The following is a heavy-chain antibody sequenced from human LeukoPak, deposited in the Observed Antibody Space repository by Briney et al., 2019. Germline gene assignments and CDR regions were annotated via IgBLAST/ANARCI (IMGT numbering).Heavy chain of an antibody. CDR1: GFTFNNHA. CDR2: ILYDGSNK. D-gene: IGHD3-9*01. Sequence: GGSLRFSCGASGFTFNNHAMHWVRQAPGKGLQWVAAILYDGSNKYYADSVKGRFIISRDNSKNTLYLQMNSLRAEDTAVYYCARDERYSYDYWGQGTLVTVSS. J-gene: IGHJ4*02. V-gene: IGHV3-30-3*01. CDR3: ARDERYSYDY.